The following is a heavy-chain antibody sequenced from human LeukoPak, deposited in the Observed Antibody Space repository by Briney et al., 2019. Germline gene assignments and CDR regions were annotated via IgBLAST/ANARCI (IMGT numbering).Heavy chain of an antibody. CDR2: ISSSSSTI. CDR1: GFTFSSYS. D-gene: IGHD5-12*01. J-gene: IGHJ4*02. Sequence: GGSLRLSCAASGFTFSSYSMNWVRQAPEKGLEWVSYISSSSSTIYYADSVKGRFTISRDNAKNSLYLQMNSLRAEDTAVYYCARENYSGYDFFDYWGQGTLVTVSS. CDR3: ARENYSGYDFFDY. V-gene: IGHV3-48*04.